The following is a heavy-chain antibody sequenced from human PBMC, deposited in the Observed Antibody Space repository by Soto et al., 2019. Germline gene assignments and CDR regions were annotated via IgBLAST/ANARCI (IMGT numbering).Heavy chain of an antibody. CDR3: VRFRSYTIFTY. CDR1: GGSISSSPSY. Sequence: SETLSLTCTVSGGSISSSPSYWAWIRQSPEKGLEWIGHIFYSGSTSYSPSLSIRVSISADTSKNQFSLKLSSVTAADAAVYFCVRFRSYTIFTYWGHGTLVTASS. V-gene: IGHV4-39*01. CDR2: IFYSGST. D-gene: IGHD3-9*01. J-gene: IGHJ4*01.